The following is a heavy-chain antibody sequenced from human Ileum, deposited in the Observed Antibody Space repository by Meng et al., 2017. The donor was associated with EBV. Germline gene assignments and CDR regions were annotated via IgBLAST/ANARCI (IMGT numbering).Heavy chain of an antibody. D-gene: IGHD2/OR15-2a*01. Sequence: QVQLVQSGXELKKXXXSVKVSCKASGYTFSTYTINWVRQARGRGLEWMGWISTNTGTPTYTQGFTGRFVFSLDTSVSTAYLQISSLKAEDTAVYYCARGGNFDPWGQGTLVTVAS. CDR3: ARGGNFDP. CDR2: ISTNTGTP. CDR1: GYTFSTYT. V-gene: IGHV7-4-1*02. J-gene: IGHJ5*02.